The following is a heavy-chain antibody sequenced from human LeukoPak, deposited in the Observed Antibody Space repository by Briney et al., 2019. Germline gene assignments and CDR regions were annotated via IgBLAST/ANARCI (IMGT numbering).Heavy chain of an antibody. V-gene: IGHV4-59*01. D-gene: IGHD5-24*01. CDR1: VGSISSYY. CDR2: IYYSGST. CDR3: ARRDGYKKYYFDY. J-gene: IGHJ4*02. Sequence: SETLSLTCTVSVGSISSYYWSWIRQPPGKGLKWIGYIYYSGSTNYNPSLKSRVTISVDTSKNQFSLKLSSVTAADTAVYYCARRDGYKKYYFDYWGQGTLVTVSS.